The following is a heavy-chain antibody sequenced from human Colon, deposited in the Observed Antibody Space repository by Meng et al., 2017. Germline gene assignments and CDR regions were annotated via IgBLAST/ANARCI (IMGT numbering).Heavy chain of an antibody. V-gene: IGHV4-4*02. D-gene: IGHD6-19*01. J-gene: IGHJ4*02. CDR1: GDSIRTDKW. CDR3: ARHKPLGSDGWYVGLDY. Sequence: QVQLQESGPGRVKRSGSLAQTCAGAGDSIRTDKWWSWVRPPPGKGLEWIGAINHSGSTNYNPSLKSRVIISVDTSKNQFSLKLSSVTAADTAVYYCARHKPLGSDGWYVGLDYWGQGTLVTVSS. CDR2: INHSGST.